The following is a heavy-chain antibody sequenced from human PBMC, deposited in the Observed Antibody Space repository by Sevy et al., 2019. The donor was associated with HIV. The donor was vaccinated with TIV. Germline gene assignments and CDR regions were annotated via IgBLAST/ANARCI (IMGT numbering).Heavy chain of an antibody. Sequence: GGSLRLSCAASGFNFINYGMSWVRQAPGKWLEWVSVISGSGATTNYADSVKGRFVISRDNSKNTMYLQLNSLRAEDTAVYYCAKDIRVALVVPSPGYGMDVSGHGTSVTVSS. J-gene: IGHJ6*02. D-gene: IGHD2-15*01. CDR1: GFNFINYG. V-gene: IGHV3-23*01. CDR2: ISGSGATT. CDR3: AKDIRVALVVPSPGYGMDV.